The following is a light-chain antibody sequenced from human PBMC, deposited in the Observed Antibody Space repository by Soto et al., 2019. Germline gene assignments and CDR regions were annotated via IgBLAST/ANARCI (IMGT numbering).Light chain of an antibody. CDR1: SGINVGTYK. V-gene: IGLV5-45*01. CDR3: MIWHSSAVV. Sequence: QPVLTQPASLSASPGASASLTCTLRSGINVGTYKIYWYQQRPGSPPQYLLSYNSDSDKQQGSGVPSRFSGSKDASANAGILLISGLQSEDEADYYCMIWHSSAVVFGGGTKVTVL. J-gene: IGLJ2*01. CDR2: YNSDSDK.